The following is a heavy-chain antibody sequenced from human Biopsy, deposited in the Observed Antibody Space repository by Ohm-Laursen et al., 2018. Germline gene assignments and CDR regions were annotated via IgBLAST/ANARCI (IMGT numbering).Heavy chain of an antibody. CDR1: GFTFSIYS. Sequence: SLRLSCAASGFTFSIYSMNWVRQAPGKGLEWVAGITGGGDRTYYADSVKGRFTISRDNSKNTLFLQMNSLRAEDTALYYCAKDGYYDILTGPPSDYWGQGTLVTVSS. V-gene: IGHV3-23*01. D-gene: IGHD3-9*01. CDR3: AKDGYYDILTGPPSDY. J-gene: IGHJ4*02. CDR2: ITGGGDRT.